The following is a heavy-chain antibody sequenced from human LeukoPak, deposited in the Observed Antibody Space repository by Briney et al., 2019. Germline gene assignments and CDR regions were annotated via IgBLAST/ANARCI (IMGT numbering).Heavy chain of an antibody. Sequence: GGSLRLSCAASGFTFSRYAMSWVRQAPGKGLEWVSTISNSGGSTYYADSVKGRFTLSRDNSKNTVYLQMNSLRAEDTAVYYCAKDLENYYDSSGYVDYWGQGTLVAVSS. J-gene: IGHJ4*02. CDR1: GFTFSRYA. D-gene: IGHD3-22*01. CDR2: ISNSGGST. CDR3: AKDLENYYDSSGYVDY. V-gene: IGHV3-23*01.